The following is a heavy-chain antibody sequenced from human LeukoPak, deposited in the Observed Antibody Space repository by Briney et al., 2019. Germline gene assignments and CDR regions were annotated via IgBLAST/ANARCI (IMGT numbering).Heavy chain of an antibody. V-gene: IGHV3-30*04. CDR1: GFTFSSYA. CDR2: ISYDGSNK. CDR3: ARALNILTFDY. Sequence: GGSLRLTCAASGFTFSSYAMHWVHQAPGKGLEWVAVISYDGSNKYYADSVKGRFTISRDNSKNTLYLQMNSLRAEDTAVYYCARALNILTFDYWGQGTLVTVSS. D-gene: IGHD3-9*01. J-gene: IGHJ4*02.